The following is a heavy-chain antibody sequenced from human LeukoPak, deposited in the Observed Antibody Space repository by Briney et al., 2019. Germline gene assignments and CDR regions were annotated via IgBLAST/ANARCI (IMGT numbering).Heavy chain of an antibody. D-gene: IGHD5-12*01. CDR3: ARGGGGGYSGYDWDYFDY. V-gene: IGHV3-11*04. CDR2: ITSGGSTS. J-gene: IGHJ4*02. CDR1: GFTFSDYY. Sequence: GRSLRLSCAASGFTFSDYYMSWIRQAPGKGLECVAYITSGGSTSYYADSVKGRFTVSRDNAKKSLYLQMNSLRAEDTAVYYCARGGGGGYSGYDWDYFDYWGQGILVTVSS.